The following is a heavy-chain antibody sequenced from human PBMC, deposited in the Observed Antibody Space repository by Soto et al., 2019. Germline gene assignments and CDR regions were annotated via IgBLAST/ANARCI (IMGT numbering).Heavy chain of an antibody. D-gene: IGHD6-13*01. Sequence: QVQLVQSGAEVKKPGSSVKVSCKASGGTFSSYTISWVRQAPGQGLEWMGRIIPILGIANYAQKFQGRVPITSDKSKSTAYMELRRLRSEDTAVYYRARCEAARDYWGHGTLVTVSA. CDR1: GGTFSSYT. J-gene: IGHJ4*01. CDR2: IIPILGIA. CDR3: ARCEAARDY. V-gene: IGHV1-69*02.